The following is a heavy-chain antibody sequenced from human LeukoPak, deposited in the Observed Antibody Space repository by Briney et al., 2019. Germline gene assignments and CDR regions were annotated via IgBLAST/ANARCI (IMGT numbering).Heavy chain of an antibody. CDR2: ISAYNGNT. CDR3: ARSIRDLPLDAFDI. Sequence: ASVKVSCKTSGYTFTTYGISWVRQAPGQGLEWMGWISAYNGNTNYPQKLQGRVTMTTDTSTSTAYMELRSLRSDDTAVYYCARSIRDLPLDAFDIWGQGTLVTVSS. D-gene: IGHD3-10*01. J-gene: IGHJ4*02. V-gene: IGHV1-18*01. CDR1: GYTFTTYG.